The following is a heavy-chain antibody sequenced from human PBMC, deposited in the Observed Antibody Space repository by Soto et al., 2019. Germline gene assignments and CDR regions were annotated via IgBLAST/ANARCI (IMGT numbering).Heavy chain of an antibody. CDR2: IDPNTGAT. Sequence: QVQLVQSGAEVKKPGASLRVSCKASGFSFTNFGIHWVRQASGQGLEWVGWIDPNTGATVFVQKFQGRAPMSTNTSTSTAYMEVSGLRVDDTAVYYCARGRGGAAEGGLDQWGQGTVVIVST. J-gene: IGHJ4*02. V-gene: IGHV1-8*01. CDR3: ARGRGGAAEGGLDQ. CDR1: GFSFTNFG. D-gene: IGHD6-13*01.